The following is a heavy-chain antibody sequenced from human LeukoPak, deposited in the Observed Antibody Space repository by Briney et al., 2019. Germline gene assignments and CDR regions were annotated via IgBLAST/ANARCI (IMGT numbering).Heavy chain of an antibody. Sequence: PGGSLRLSCAASGFTFSSYGMHWVRQAPGKGLEWVAVIWYDGSNKYYADSVKGRFTISRDNSKNTLYVQMNSLRAEDTAVYYCARSYYDSSGYYLVSYYYGMDVWGQGTTVTVS. D-gene: IGHD3-22*01. CDR2: IWYDGSNK. CDR1: GFTFSSYG. V-gene: IGHV3-33*01. CDR3: ARSYYDSSGYYLVSYYYGMDV. J-gene: IGHJ6*02.